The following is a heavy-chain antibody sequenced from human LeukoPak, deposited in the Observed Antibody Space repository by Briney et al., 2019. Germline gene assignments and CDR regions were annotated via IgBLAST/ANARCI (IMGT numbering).Heavy chain of an antibody. D-gene: IGHD6-19*01. CDR1: GFTFSSYS. CDR2: ICRSSENI. Sequence: GGSLRLSCAASGFTFSSYSMSWVRQAPGKGLEWVSSICRSSENIYYADSVKGRFTISRDNAKNSLYLQMDSLRAEDTAVYYCARVGSPVAGTRDPPEYWGQGTLVTVSS. CDR3: ARVGSPVAGTRDPPEY. V-gene: IGHV3-21*01. J-gene: IGHJ4*02.